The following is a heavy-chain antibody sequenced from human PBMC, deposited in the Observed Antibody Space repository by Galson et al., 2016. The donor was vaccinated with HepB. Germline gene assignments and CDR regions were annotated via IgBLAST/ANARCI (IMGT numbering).Heavy chain of an antibody. CDR2: TYYKSRWYN. Sequence: CAISGDSVSSTSAAWNWIRQSPLRGLEWLGRTYYKSRWYNDYAVSMKSRIAISPDTSKNQFSLQLTSVTPEDTAVYFCAKEVFFTGVASFFDNWCRGTLVTVSS. CDR1: GDSVSSTSAA. D-gene: IGHD3-3*01. J-gene: IGHJ4*02. V-gene: IGHV6-1*01. CDR3: AKEVFFTGVASFFDN.